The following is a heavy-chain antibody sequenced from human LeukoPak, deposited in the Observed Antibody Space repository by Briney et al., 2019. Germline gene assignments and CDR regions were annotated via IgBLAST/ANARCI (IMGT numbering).Heavy chain of an antibody. V-gene: IGHV1-2*02. CDR3: ASSDFWSGYPRNY. J-gene: IGHJ4*02. D-gene: IGHD3-3*01. Sequence: ASVKVSCKASGYTFTGYYMHWVRQAPGQGLEWMGWINPNSGGTNYAQKPQGRVTMTRDTSISTAYMELSRLRSDDTAVYYCASSDFWSGYPRNYWGQGTLVTVSS. CDR1: GYTFTGYY. CDR2: INPNSGGT.